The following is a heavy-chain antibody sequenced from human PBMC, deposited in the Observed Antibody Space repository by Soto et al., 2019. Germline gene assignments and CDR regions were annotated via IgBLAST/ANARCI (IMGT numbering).Heavy chain of an antibody. CDR3: AKGRMYGSGSYFDY. J-gene: IGHJ4*02. V-gene: IGHV3-23*01. CDR1: GFTFSSYA. CDR2: ISGSGGST. Sequence: GGSLRLSCAASGFTFSSYAMSWVRQAPGKGLEWVSAISGSGGSTYYADSVKGRFTISRDNSKNTLYLQMNSLRAEDAAVYYCAKGRMYGSGSYFDYWGQGTLVTVSS. D-gene: IGHD3-10*01.